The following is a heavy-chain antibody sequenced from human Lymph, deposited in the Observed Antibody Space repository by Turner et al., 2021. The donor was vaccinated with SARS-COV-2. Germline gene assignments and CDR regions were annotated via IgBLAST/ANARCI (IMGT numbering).Heavy chain of an antibody. D-gene: IGHD6-13*01. CDR1: GIIVSRTY. CDR3: ARDLGTYGMDV. J-gene: IGHJ6*02. CDR2: IYSGGTT. V-gene: IGHV3-53*02. Sequence: EVQLVETGGGLIQPGGSLSLSCAASGIIVSRTYMNWVRQAPGKGLEWVSVIYSGGTTYYADSVKGRFTISRDNSKNTLYLQMNSLRVEDTAVYYCARDLGTYGMDVWGQGTTVTVSS.